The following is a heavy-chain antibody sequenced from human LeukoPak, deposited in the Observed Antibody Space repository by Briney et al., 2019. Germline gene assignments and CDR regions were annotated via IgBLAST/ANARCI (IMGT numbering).Heavy chain of an antibody. CDR3: AREYSSGWFLGY. D-gene: IGHD6-19*01. Sequence: PGGSLRLSCAASGFTLSDHYMDWVRQAPGKGLEWVAIIWYDGSNNFYADSVKGRFTISRDNSKNTLYLQMNSLRAEDTALYCCAREYSSGWFLGYWGQGTLVTVSS. J-gene: IGHJ4*02. CDR2: IWYDGSNN. CDR1: GFTLSDHY. V-gene: IGHV3-33*08.